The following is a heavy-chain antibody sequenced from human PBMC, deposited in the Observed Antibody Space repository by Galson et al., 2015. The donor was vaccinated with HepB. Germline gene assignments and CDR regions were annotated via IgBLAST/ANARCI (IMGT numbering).Heavy chain of an antibody. CDR2: ISGSGGST. Sequence: SLRLSCAASGFTFSSYAMSWVRQAPGKGLEWVSAISGSGGSTYYADSVKGRFTISRDNSKNTLYLQMNSLRAEDTAVYYCAKHGPHTAMVYYYYYMDVWGKGTTVTVSS. V-gene: IGHV3-23*01. J-gene: IGHJ6*03. CDR3: AKHGPHTAMVYYYYYMDV. D-gene: IGHD5-18*01. CDR1: GFTFSSYA.